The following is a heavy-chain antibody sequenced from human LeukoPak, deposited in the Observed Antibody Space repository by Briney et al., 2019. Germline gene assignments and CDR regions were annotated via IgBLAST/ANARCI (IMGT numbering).Heavy chain of an antibody. CDR3: TRGSRAEDY. J-gene: IGHJ4*02. V-gene: IGHV3-49*04. CDR2: IRSKAYGGTT. CDR1: GFTFGDYA. Sequence: RSLRLSCTASGFTFGDYAMSWVRQAPGKGLEWVGFIRSKAYGGTTEYAASVKGRFTISRDDSKSIAYLQMNSLKTEDTAVYYCTRGSRAEDYWGQGTLVTVSS.